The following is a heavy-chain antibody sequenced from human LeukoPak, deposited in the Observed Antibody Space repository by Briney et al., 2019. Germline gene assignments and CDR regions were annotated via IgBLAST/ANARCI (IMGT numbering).Heavy chain of an antibody. V-gene: IGHV3-23*01. D-gene: IGHD5-12*01. CDR1: GFTFSSYA. CDR3: AKVFIAATTYYYYGMDV. CDR2: ISGSGGST. Sequence: GGSLRLSCAASGFTFSSYAMSWVRQAPGKGLEWVSAISGSGGSTYYADSVKGRFTISRDNSKNTLYLQMNSLRAEDTVVYYCAKVFIAATTYYYYGMDVWGQGTTVTVSS. J-gene: IGHJ6*02.